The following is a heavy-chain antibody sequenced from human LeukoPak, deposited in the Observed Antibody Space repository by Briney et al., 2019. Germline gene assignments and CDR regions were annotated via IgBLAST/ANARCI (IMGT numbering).Heavy chain of an antibody. J-gene: IGHJ4*02. CDR1: GGSISSSSYY. V-gene: IGHV4-39*01. Sequence: SETLSLTCTVSGGSISSSSYYWGWIRQPPGKWLEWIGSIYYSGSTYYNPSLKSRVTISVDTSKNQFSLKLSSVTAADTAVYYCARSYPSIFGYGHFDYWGQGTLVTVSS. D-gene: IGHD3-3*01. CDR2: IYYSGST. CDR3: ARSYPSIFGYGHFDY.